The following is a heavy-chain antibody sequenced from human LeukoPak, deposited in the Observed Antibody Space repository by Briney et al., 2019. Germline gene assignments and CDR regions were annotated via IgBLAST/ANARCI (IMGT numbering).Heavy chain of an antibody. CDR3: ARDDSSSWSTFDY. CDR1: RGTFNNYA. J-gene: IGHJ4*02. CDR2: IIPIFGSV. Sequence: SVKVSSKASRGTFNNYAISWVRQAPGQGLEWMGGIIPIFGSVKYAQKFQGRVTITADESTSTAYMELSSLRSEDTAIYYCARDDSSSWSTFDYWGQGTLVTVSS. D-gene: IGHD6-13*01. V-gene: IGHV1-69*13.